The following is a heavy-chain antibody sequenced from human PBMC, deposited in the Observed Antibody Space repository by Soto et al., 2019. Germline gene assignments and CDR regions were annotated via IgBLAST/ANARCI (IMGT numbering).Heavy chain of an antibody. J-gene: IGHJ4*02. CDR2: IIPIFGTA. Sequence: SVKVSCKASGGTFSSYAISWVRQAPGQGLEWMGGIIPIFGTANYAQKSQGRVTITADESTSTAYMELSSLRSEDTAVYYCARDRTPSSYAYFDYWGQGTLVTVSS. CDR1: GGTFSSYA. CDR3: ARDRTPSSYAYFDY. V-gene: IGHV1-69*13. D-gene: IGHD1-26*01.